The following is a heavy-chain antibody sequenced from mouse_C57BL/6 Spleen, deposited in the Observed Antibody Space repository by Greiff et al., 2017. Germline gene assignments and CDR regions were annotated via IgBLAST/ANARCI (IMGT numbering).Heavy chain of an antibody. D-gene: IGHD2-4*01. Sequence: EVQLQQSGPELVKPGASVKISCKASGYTFTDYYMNWVKQSHGKSLEWIGDINPNNGGTSYNQKFKGKATLTVDKSSSTAYMELRSLTSEDSAVYYCARGDFYYDYDEAWFAYWGQGTLVTVSA. J-gene: IGHJ3*01. CDR3: ARGDFYYDYDEAWFAY. V-gene: IGHV1-26*01. CDR2: INPNNGGT. CDR1: GYTFTDYY.